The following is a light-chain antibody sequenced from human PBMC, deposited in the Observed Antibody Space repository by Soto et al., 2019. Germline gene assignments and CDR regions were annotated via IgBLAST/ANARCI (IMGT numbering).Light chain of an antibody. CDR1: QSINSD. CDR2: GAS. J-gene: IGKJ4*01. CDR3: QQYNNSPVT. V-gene: IGKV3D-15*01. Sequence: EIVMTQSPATLAVSPGETTRLSCRASQSINSDLAWYQQTLGQTPRLLTHGASTRDTGIAARFSGTGSGTEFTLTFSGLQSEDFPTYYCQQYNNSPVTFGGGTKVDIK.